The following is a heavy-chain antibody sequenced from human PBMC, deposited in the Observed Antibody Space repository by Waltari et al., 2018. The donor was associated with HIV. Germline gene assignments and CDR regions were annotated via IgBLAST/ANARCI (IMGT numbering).Heavy chain of an antibody. CDR3: ARVGNGAQRLFRNWFDP. CDR1: GDSISTSGYY. V-gene: IGHV4-31*03. Sequence: QVQLQESGPGLVQPSQTLSLTCPVSGDSISTSGYYWSWLRLPPGTGLEWIGYVYHRGGTYYNPSLQGRLTISVDTFKNQVSLNLTSVTAADSAVYYCARVGNGAQRLFRNWFDPGGQGTVVTVSS. CDR2: VYHRGGT. J-gene: IGHJ5*02. D-gene: IGHD6-25*01.